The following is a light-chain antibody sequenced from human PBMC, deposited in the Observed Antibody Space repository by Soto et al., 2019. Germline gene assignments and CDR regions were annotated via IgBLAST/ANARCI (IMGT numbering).Light chain of an antibody. Sequence: DIQMTQSPSSVSASVGDRVTITCRASQGISSWLVWYQQKPRKAPNLLIYAAPSLQSEVPSRFRGRGAGIDCTLTISSHQTEDFLPYYTQQSNSVPLTFGQWTQLEMK. CDR1: QGISSW. V-gene: IGKV1-12*01. CDR3: QQSNSVPLT. J-gene: IGKJ5*01. CDR2: AAP.